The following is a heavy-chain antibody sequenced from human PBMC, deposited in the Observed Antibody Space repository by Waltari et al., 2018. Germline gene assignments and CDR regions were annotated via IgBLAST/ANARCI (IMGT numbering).Heavy chain of an antibody. CDR2: ISSSGTRI. D-gene: IGHD2-21*02. Sequence: EVQLVESGGGLVQPGGSLSLSCAASGFIFSSYELNWVRQAPGKGLEWVSYISSSGTRIYYADSVQGRFTISRDNAKNSLYLQMNSLRAEDAAVYYCARGPVAEYQVTAYFQHWGQGTLVTVSS. CDR1: GFIFSSYE. J-gene: IGHJ1*01. CDR3: ARGPVAEYQVTAYFQH. V-gene: IGHV3-48*03.